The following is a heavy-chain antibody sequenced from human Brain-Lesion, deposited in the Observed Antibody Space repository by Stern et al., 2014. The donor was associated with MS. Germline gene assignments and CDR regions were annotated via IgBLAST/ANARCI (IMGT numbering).Heavy chain of an antibody. D-gene: IGHD3-22*01. CDR3: ARRTFFYDGSGYQNRPFDY. Sequence: QLQLQESGPGLVKPSETLSLTCTVSGGSVSSRSYYWDWIRLPPGKGLEWIGNIYYNGSTFYSPSLKSRVTISGDTSKNQFSLKLSSVTAADTAVYYCARRTFFYDGSGYQNRPFDYWGQGTLVTVSS. J-gene: IGHJ4*02. V-gene: IGHV4-39*01. CDR1: GGSVSSRSYY. CDR2: IYYNGST.